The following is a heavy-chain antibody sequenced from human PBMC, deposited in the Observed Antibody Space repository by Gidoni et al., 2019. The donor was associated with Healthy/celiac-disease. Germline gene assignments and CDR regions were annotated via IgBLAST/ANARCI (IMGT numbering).Heavy chain of an antibody. CDR3: ARFDYGDYVDYDAFDI. CDR1: GGTLSSYA. D-gene: IGHD4-17*01. CDR2: IIPILGIA. V-gene: IGHV1-69*04. Sequence: QVQLVQSGAEVKKPGSSVKVSCQASGGTLSSYAISWVRQAPGQGLEWMGRIIPILGIANYEQKFQGRVTITADKSTSTAYMELSSLRSEDTAVYYCARFDYGDYVDYDAFDIWGQGTMVTVSS. J-gene: IGHJ3*02.